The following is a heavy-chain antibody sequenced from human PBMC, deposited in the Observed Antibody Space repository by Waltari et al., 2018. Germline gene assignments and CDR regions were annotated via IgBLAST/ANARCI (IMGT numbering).Heavy chain of an antibody. CDR1: GGSITSDTYY. V-gene: IGHV4-39*01. J-gene: IGHJ4*02. D-gene: IGHD2-8*02. Sequence: QLQLQESGPGLVKPSETLSLTCTVSGGSITSDTYYWSWIRQPPGKGLEWIASINYRGTTYYNPSLKSGVIISIETSKNQFSLELISVTAADTAVYYCARYWVSGGFHFDYWGQGALVTVSS. CDR2: INYRGTT. CDR3: ARYWVSGGFHFDY.